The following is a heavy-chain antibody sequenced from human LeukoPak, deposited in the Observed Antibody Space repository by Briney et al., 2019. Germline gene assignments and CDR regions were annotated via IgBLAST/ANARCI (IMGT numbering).Heavy chain of an antibody. CDR1: GFTFSSYG. Sequence: GGSPRLSCAASGFTFSSYGMHWVRQAPGKGLEWVSYISSSSSTIYYADSVKGRFTISRDNAKNSLYLQMNSLRAEDTAVYYCARAMRIVGATTASDYWGQGTLVTVSS. V-gene: IGHV3-48*01. J-gene: IGHJ4*02. D-gene: IGHD1-26*01. CDR2: ISSSSSTI. CDR3: ARAMRIVGATTASDY.